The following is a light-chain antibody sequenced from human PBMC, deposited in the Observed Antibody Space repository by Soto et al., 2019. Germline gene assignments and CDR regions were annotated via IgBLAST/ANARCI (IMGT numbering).Light chain of an antibody. CDR3: QKYVSAPFT. J-gene: IGKJ3*01. Sequence: DIQMAQSPSLLSAFVGDRVTITCRASQGISNYLAWYQQKPGKVPNVLIYGASTLRSGVPSRFSGSGSGTDFTLTISSLQPEDVAIYYCQKYVSAPFTFGPGTKVDIK. V-gene: IGKV1-27*01. CDR1: QGISNY. CDR2: GAS.